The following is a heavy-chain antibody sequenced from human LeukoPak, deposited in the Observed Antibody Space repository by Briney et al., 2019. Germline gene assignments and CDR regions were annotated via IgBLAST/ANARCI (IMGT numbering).Heavy chain of an antibody. Sequence: PGGSLRLSCAASGFAFSSYWMSWVRQAPGKGLEWVANIKRDGSDTSYVDSVKGRFTISRDNAKNSLYLQLNSLRAEDTAVYYCARDANYYDSRGENYFNYWGLGTLVTVSS. CDR2: IKRDGSDT. CDR3: ARDANYYDSRGENYFNY. D-gene: IGHD3-22*01. V-gene: IGHV3-7*01. CDR1: GFAFSSYW. J-gene: IGHJ4*02.